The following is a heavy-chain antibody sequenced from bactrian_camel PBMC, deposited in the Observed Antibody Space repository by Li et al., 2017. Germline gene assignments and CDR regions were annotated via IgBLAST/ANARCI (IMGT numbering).Heavy chain of an antibody. J-gene: IGHJ4*01. CDR1: GNYYNTYA. V-gene: IGHV3S53*01. D-gene: IGHD1*01. CDR2: IFTSLDGT. Sequence: HVQLVESGGGSVQAGGSLRLSCVASGNYYNTYAIAWFRQAPGKEREGVAAIFTSLDGTFYADSVRGRFTISQGNAKNIAILQLNSLKPEDTAMYYCAVGRRTLQPLNGDNYNYWGQGTQVTVS. CDR3: AVGRRTLQPLNGDNYNY.